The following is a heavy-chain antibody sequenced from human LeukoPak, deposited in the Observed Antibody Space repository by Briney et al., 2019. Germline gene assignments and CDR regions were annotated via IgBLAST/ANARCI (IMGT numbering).Heavy chain of an antibody. D-gene: IGHD3-22*01. V-gene: IGHV3-23*01. CDR3: AIMHGYYDGSGYWVQ. CDR2: ITTSGATT. J-gene: IGHJ4*02. CDR1: GVTFSSYG. Sequence: QPGGSLRLSCAASGVTFSSYGMSWVRQAPGKGLEWVSFITTSGATTSYAHSVKGRFTISRDNPRNTLYLQMNSLRDEDTALYYCAIMHGYYDGSGYWVQWGQGTLVAVSS.